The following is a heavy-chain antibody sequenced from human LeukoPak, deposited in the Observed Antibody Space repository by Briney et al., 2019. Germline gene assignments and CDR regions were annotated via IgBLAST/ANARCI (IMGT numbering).Heavy chain of an antibody. D-gene: IGHD2-2*01. CDR2: ISAYNGNT. CDR3: ARDIVVVPAAMPGITGTIGY. V-gene: IGHV1-18*01. J-gene: IGHJ4*02. CDR1: GYTFTSYG. Sequence: ASVKVSCKASGYTFTSYGISWVRQAPGQGLEWMGWISAYNGNTNYAQKLQGRVTMTTDTSTSTAYMELRSPRSDDTAVYYCARDIVVVPAAMPGITGTIGYWGQGTLVTVSS.